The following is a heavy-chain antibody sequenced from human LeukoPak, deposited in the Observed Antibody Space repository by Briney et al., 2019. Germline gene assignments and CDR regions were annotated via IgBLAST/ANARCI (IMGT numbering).Heavy chain of an antibody. CDR3: ARISGSYSVFFRFDS. D-gene: IGHD1-26*01. Sequence: PSETLSLTCAVSGGSISSSNWWSWVRQPPGKGLEWIGEIYHSGSTNYNPSLKSRVTISIDTSKNQFSLKLRSVSAADMAFYYCARISGSYSVFFRFDSWGQGTLVTVSS. CDR1: GGSISSSNW. V-gene: IGHV4-4*02. J-gene: IGHJ4*02. CDR2: IYHSGST.